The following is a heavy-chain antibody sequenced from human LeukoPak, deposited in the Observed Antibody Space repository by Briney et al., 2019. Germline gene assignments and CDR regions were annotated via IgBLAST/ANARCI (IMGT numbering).Heavy chain of an antibody. D-gene: IGHD2-2*02. V-gene: IGHV3-23*01. Sequence: GGSLRLSCAASGFTFSSYAMSWVRQAPGKGLEWVSAISGSGGSTYYADSVKGRFTISRDNSKNTLYLQMYGLRAEDTAVYYCVPYCSSTSCYTPPRYYFDYWGQGTLVTVSS. CDR2: ISGSGGST. J-gene: IGHJ4*02. CDR1: GFTFSSYA. CDR3: VPYCSSTSCYTPPRYYFDY.